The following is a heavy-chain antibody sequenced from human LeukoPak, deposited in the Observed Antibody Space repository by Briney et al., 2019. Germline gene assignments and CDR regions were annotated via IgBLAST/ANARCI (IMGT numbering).Heavy chain of an antibody. J-gene: IGHJ4*02. V-gene: IGHV1-46*01. CDR2: INPSGGST. D-gene: IGHD3-16*02. Sequence: WASVKVSCKASGYTFTSYYMHWVRQAPGQGLEWMGMINPSGGSTSYAQKFQGRVTMTRDTSTSTVYMELSSLRSEDTAVYYCARDYTREDYDYVRGSYRYPHYWGQGTLVTVSS. CDR1: GYTFTSYY. CDR3: ARDYTREDYDYVRGSYRYPHY.